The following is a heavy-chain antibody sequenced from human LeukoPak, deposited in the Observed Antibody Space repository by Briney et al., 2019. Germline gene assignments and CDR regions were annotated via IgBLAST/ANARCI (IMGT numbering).Heavy chain of an antibody. J-gene: IGHJ5*02. CDR1: GGSISSYY. Sequence: SSETLSLTCTVSGGSISSYYWSWIRQPPGKGLEWIGYIYYSGSTNYNPSLKSRVTISVDTSKNQFSLKLSSVTAADTAVYYCARGGRLQRWFDPWGQGTLVTVSS. CDR2: IYYSGST. CDR3: ARGGRLQRWFDP. V-gene: IGHV4-59*01. D-gene: IGHD2-21*01.